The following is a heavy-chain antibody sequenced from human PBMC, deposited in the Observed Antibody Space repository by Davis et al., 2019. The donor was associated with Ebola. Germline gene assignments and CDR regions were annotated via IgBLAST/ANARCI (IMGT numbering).Heavy chain of an antibody. CDR3: ARLQWLVRGANWFDP. CDR2: INPYTGIT. CDR1: GYTFQNYA. Sequence: AASVKVSCKASGYTFQNYAVSWVRQAPGQGFEWVGWINPYTGITDYAKKFQGRVTLTTGTSTGTAYMELRSLTSDDTAVYYCARLQWLVRGANWFDPWGQGTLVTVSS. J-gene: IGHJ5*02. D-gene: IGHD6-19*01. V-gene: IGHV1-18*01.